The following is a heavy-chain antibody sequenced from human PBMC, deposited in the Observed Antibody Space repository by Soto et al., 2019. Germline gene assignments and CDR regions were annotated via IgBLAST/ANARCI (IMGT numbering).Heavy chain of an antibody. CDR2: IWYDGIKK. V-gene: IGHV3-33*03. D-gene: IGHD5-18*01. CDR1: GFTVSSHG. J-gene: IGHJ4*02. Sequence: GGSLRLSCAASGFTVSSHGMHCVRQAPGKGLEWVAVIWYDGIKKQYADSVEGRFTISRDNAKNSLYLQMNSLRAEDTAVYYCAISSYGFGVRRLSDYWGQGTLVTVSS. CDR3: AISSYGFGVRRLSDY.